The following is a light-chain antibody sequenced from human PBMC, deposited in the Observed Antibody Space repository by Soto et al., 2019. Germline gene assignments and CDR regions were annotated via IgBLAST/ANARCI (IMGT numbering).Light chain of an antibody. CDR3: QKYNSAPRT. V-gene: IGKV1-27*01. CDR1: QGIANY. J-gene: IGKJ1*01. Sequence: DIQMTQSPSTLSSSVLYIFTITCRASQGIANYLAWYQHKPGKVPNLLIYAASTLQSGVPSRFSGGGSGTDFTLTISSLQPEDVATYYCQKYNSAPRTFGQGTKVDIK. CDR2: AAS.